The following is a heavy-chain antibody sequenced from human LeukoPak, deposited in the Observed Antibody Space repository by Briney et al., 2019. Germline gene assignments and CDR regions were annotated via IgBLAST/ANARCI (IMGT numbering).Heavy chain of an antibody. CDR2: ISYDGSNK. CDR1: GFTFSSYG. D-gene: IGHD3-10*01. Sequence: PGRSLRLSCAASGFTFSSYGMHWVRQAPGKGLEWVAVISYDGSNKYYADSVKGRFTISRDNSKNTLYLQMNSLRAEDTAVYYCARVGSGSSYFDYWGQGTLVTVSS. CDR3: ARVGSGSSYFDY. J-gene: IGHJ4*02. V-gene: IGHV3-30*03.